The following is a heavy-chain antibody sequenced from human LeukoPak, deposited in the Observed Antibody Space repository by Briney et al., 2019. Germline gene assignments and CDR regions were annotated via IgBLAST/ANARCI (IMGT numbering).Heavy chain of an antibody. V-gene: IGHV3-74*01. CDR3: AKDRQQLVLGWFDP. CDR1: GFTFSNYW. Sequence: PGGSLRLSCAASGFTFSNYWMHWVRQAPWKGLVWVLRINSDERSITYADSVNDRFTISRDNAKNTLYLQMNRLRAADTAVYYCAKDRQQLVLGWFDPWGQGTLVTVSS. CDR2: INSDERSI. J-gene: IGHJ5*02. D-gene: IGHD6-13*01.